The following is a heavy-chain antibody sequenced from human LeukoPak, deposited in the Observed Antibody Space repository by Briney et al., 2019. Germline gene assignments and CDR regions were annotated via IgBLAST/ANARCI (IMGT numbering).Heavy chain of an antibody. J-gene: IGHJ6*03. D-gene: IGHD2-15*01. CDR3: VRVMGYCSDGSCYPRGVGYYYMDV. CDR1: GFRFDDYG. V-gene: IGHV3-20*04. Sequence: GGSLRLSCAASGFRFDDYGMSWVRQRPGKGLEWVSGINRSSGDTGYADSVKGRFTISRDNAKNSLYLQMNSLRAEDTALYYCVRVMGYCSDGSCYPRGVGYYYMDVWGKGTTVTVSS. CDR2: INRSSGDT.